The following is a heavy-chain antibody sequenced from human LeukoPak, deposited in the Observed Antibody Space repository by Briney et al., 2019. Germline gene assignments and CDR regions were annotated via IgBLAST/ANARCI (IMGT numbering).Heavy chain of an antibody. CDR1: GFTFDDYA. V-gene: IGHV3-9*01. CDR3: AKAEGGNSWRRYDPNFDY. D-gene: IGHD4-23*01. CDR2: INWNSGSM. J-gene: IGHJ4*02. Sequence: PGRSLRLSCAASGFTFDDYAMHWVRQPPGKGLEWVSGINWNSGSMGYADSVKGRFTISRDNSKNTLYLQMNSLRAEDTAVYYCAKAEGGNSWRRYDPNFDYWGQGTLVTVSS.